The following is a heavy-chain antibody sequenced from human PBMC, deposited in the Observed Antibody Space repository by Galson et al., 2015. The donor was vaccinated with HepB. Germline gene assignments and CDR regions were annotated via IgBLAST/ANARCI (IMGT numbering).Heavy chain of an antibody. V-gene: IGHV3-33*08. CDR1: GFTFSSYG. CDR3: AREILGYCSSTSCYAFDY. J-gene: IGHJ4*02. D-gene: IGHD2-2*01. Sequence: SLRLSCAASGFTFSSYGMHWVRQAPGKGLEWVAVIWYDGSNKYYADSVKGRFTISRDNSKNTLYLQMNSLRAEDTAVYYCAREILGYCSSTSCYAFDYWGQGTLVTVSS. CDR2: IWYDGSNK.